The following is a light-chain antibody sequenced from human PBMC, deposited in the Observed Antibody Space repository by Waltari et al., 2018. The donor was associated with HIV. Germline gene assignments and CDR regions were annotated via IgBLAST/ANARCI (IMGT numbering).Light chain of an antibody. CDR2: DAS. J-gene: IGKJ4*01. V-gene: IGKV3-11*01. CDR1: QSVSSY. CDR3: QQRSNWPPLT. Sequence: EIVLTQSPATLSLSPGERATLSCRASQSVSSYLAWYQQKPGQAPRLLIYDASNRATGIPARFSGSGSGTDFTLTISSLEPEDCAVYYCQQRSNWPPLTFGGGTKVEIK.